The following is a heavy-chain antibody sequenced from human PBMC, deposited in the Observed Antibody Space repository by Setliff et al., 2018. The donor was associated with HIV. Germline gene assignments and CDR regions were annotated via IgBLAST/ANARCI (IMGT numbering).Heavy chain of an antibody. Sequence: SETLSLTCSVSGGSIVSSSYYWGWIRQPPGKGLEWIATMYYRGTTYNNPSLKSRVTLSADPSKNQFSLKLTSVTAADTAVYYCARRRSPPSGFYSKYYMDVWGEGTTVTVSS. CDR3: ARRRSPPSGFYSKYYMDV. D-gene: IGHD3-22*01. V-gene: IGHV4-39*01. J-gene: IGHJ6*03. CDR2: MYYRGTT. CDR1: GGSIVSSSYY.